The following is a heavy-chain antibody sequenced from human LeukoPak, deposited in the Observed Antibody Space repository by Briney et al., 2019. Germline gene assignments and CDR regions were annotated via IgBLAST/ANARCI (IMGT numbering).Heavy chain of an antibody. CDR3: ANRPPLWDDILTGYSPLYYFDY. CDR2: INTDGGST. CDR1: GFTFGSYW. J-gene: IGHJ4*02. D-gene: IGHD3-9*01. Sequence: PGGSLRLSCAASGFTFGSYWMHWVRQAPGKGLVWVSRINTDGGSTTYADSVKGRFTISRDNAKNTLYLQMNSLRAEDTAVYYCANRPPLWDDILTGYSPLYYFDYWGQGTLVTVSS. V-gene: IGHV3-74*01.